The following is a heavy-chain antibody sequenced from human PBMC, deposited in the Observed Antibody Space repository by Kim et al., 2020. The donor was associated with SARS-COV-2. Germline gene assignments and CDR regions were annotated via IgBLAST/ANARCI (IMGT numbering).Heavy chain of an antibody. CDR3: ATPIAVAGYLDY. CDR1: GFTFSSYA. J-gene: IGHJ4*02. Sequence: GGSLRLSCAASGFTFSSYAMNWVRQAPGKGLEWVSGISDSGGSTQYADSVKGRFTISRDNSKNTLHLQMNSLRAEDTAVYYCATPIAVAGYLDYWGQGTLVTVSS. CDR2: ISDSGGST. V-gene: IGHV3-23*01. D-gene: IGHD6-19*01.